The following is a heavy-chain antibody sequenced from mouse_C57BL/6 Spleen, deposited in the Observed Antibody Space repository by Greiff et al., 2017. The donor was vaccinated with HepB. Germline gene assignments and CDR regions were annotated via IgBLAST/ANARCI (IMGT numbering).Heavy chain of an antibody. CDR2: IYPGSGST. CDR1: GYTFTSYW. Sequence: VKLQQPGAELVKPGASVKMSCKASGYTFTSYWITWVKQRPGQGLEWIGDIYPGSGSTNYNEKFKSKATLTVDTSSSTAYMQLSSLTSEDSAVYYWARKRGNYYGSRPLDYWGQGTTLTVSS. J-gene: IGHJ2*01. CDR3: ARKRGNYYGSRPLDY. D-gene: IGHD1-1*01. V-gene: IGHV1-55*01.